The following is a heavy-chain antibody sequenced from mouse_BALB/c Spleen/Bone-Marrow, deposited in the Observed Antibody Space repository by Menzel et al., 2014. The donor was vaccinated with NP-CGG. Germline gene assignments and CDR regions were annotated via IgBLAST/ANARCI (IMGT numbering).Heavy chain of an antibody. J-gene: IGHJ2*01. CDR1: GYSYTGYY. CDR2: VNPNNGGT. Sequence: VQLQQSGPDLVKPGASVQISCKASGYSYTGYYLHWVKQSQGQSLEWIGRVNPNNGGTGYNQKFKGKAVLAVDKSSSTAYMELRSLTSEDSAVYYCARLEHYYGYHFDYWGQGTTLTVSS. D-gene: IGHD1-2*01. CDR3: ARLEHYYGYHFDY. V-gene: IGHV1-34*01.